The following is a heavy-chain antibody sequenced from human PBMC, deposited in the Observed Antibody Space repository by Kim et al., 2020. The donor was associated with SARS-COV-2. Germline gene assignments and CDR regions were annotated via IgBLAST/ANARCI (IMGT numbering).Heavy chain of an antibody. CDR2: ISYDGSNK. CDR3: AKDGFVHPRVGMDV. V-gene: IGHV3-30*18. Sequence: GGSLRLSCAASGFTFSSYGMHWVRQAPGKGLEWVAVISYDGSNKYYADSVKGRFTISRDNSKNTLYLQMNSLRAEDTAVYYCAKDGFVHPRVGMDVWGQGTTVTVSS. D-gene: IGHD2-21*01. J-gene: IGHJ6*02. CDR1: GFTFSSYG.